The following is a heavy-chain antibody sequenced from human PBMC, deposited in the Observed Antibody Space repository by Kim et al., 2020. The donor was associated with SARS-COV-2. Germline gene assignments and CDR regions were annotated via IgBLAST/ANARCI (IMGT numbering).Heavy chain of an antibody. D-gene: IGHD1-26*01. J-gene: IGHJ4*02. V-gene: IGHV3-30*18. CDR2: ISYDGSNK. Sequence: GGSLRLSCAASGFTFSTYGMHWVRQAPGKGLEWVAVISYDGSNKYYVDSVKGRFTISRDNSKNTLSLQMNSLRADDTAVYYCAKGGVGYYSGSYFDYWGQGTLVTVSS. CDR3: AKGGVGYYSGSYFDY. CDR1: GFTFSTYG.